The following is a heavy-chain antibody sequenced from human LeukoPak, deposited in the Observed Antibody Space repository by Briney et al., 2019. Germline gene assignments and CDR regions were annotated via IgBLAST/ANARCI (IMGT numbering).Heavy chain of an antibody. Sequence: ASVKVSCKASGYTFTCYYMHWVRQAPGQGLEWMGWINPNSGGTNYAQKFQGWVTMTRDTSISTAYMELSRLRSDDTAVYYCARDGCSGGSCYSALGVWGQGTTVTVSS. V-gene: IGHV1-2*04. CDR2: INPNSGGT. CDR3: ARDGCSGGSCYSALGV. J-gene: IGHJ6*02. CDR1: GYTFTCYY. D-gene: IGHD2-15*01.